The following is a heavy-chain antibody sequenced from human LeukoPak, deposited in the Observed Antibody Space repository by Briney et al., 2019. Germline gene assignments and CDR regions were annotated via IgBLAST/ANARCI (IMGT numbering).Heavy chain of an antibody. Sequence: PSETLSLTCTVSGASMTSYDWTWIRQPPGKGLEWVGYMYFGERTNYNPSLKSRATTSIDTSKKQFSLNLKSVTAADTAVYYSSRKPGDRPDDWGQGPLVTVS. CDR2: MYFGERT. J-gene: IGHJ4*02. CDR1: GASMTSYD. CDR3: SRKPGDRPDD. D-gene: IGHD7-27*01. V-gene: IGHV4-59*01.